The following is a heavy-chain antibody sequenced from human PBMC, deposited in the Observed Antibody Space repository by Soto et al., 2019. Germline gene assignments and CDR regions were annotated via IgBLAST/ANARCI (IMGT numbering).Heavy chain of an antibody. D-gene: IGHD6-13*01. CDR1: GYSFTSYW. J-gene: IGHJ6*02. CDR2: IDPSDSYT. CDR3: ATYGAAAGNYYYFGMDV. V-gene: IGHV5-10-1*01. Sequence: GESQKISCKGSGYSFTSYWTSWVRQMPGKGLEWMWRIDPSDSYTNYRPSFQGHVTISADKSISTAYLQWSSLKSSDTAMYYCATYGAAAGNYYYFGMDVWGQGTTVTVSS.